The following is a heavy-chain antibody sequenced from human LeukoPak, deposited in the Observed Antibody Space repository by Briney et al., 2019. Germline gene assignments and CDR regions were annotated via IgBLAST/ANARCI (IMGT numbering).Heavy chain of an antibody. CDR1: GFTFSSYG. V-gene: IGHV3-30*18. J-gene: IGHJ6*02. D-gene: IGHD6-13*01. CDR2: ISYDGSNK. Sequence: GGSLRLSCAASGFTFSSYGMHWVRQAPGKGLEWVAVISYDGSNKYYADSVKDRFTISRDNSKNTLYLQMNSLRAEDTAVYYCAKDLEQQLVLLRGLDRRYYYYYGMDVWGQGTTVTVSS. CDR3: AKDLEQQLVLLRGLDRRYYYYYGMDV.